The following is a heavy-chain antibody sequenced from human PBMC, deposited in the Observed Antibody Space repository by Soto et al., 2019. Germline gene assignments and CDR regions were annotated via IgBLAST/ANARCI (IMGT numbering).Heavy chain of an antibody. Sequence: KTSETLSLTCAVSGYSISSGYYWGWIRQPPGKGLEWIGSIYNSGSTYYNSSLKSRVTISVDRSKNHFFLNLTSVTAADTAVYYCATYRKFFQIWGQGTKVTVSS. CDR2: IYNSGST. CDR3: ATYRKFFQI. V-gene: IGHV4-38-2*01. J-gene: IGHJ3*02. CDR1: GYSISSGYY.